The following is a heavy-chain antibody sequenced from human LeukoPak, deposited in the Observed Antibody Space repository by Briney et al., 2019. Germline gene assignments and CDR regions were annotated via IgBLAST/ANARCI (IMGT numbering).Heavy chain of an antibody. Sequence: SETLSLTCAVYGGSFSGYYWSWIRQPPVKGLEWIGEINHSGSTNYNPSLKSRVTISVDTSKNQFSLKLSSVTAADTAVYYCARGKAAAGDFDYWGQGTLVTVSS. J-gene: IGHJ4*02. CDR2: INHSGST. D-gene: IGHD6-13*01. V-gene: IGHV4-34*01. CDR1: GGSFSGYY. CDR3: ARGKAAAGDFDY.